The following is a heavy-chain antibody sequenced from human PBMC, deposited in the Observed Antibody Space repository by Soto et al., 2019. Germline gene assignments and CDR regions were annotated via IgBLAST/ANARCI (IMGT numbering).Heavy chain of an antibody. CDR1: DFSFTSHG. Sequence: ASVKVSCKAYDFSFTSHGISWVRQAPGQGLEWMGWISLYNGNTNYAQQFQGRVTMTTDNSKNTLYLQMNSLRAEDTAVYYCANDRKVIAHRTHDYWGQGTLVTVSS. D-gene: IGHD3-22*01. CDR3: ANDRKVIAHRTHDY. J-gene: IGHJ4*02. V-gene: IGHV1-18*04. CDR2: ISLYNGNT.